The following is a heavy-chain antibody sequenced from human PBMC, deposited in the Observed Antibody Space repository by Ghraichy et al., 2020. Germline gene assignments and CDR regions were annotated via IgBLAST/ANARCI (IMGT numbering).Heavy chain of an antibody. V-gene: IGHV3-7*03. CDR3: ARDLGWQLAVGLDY. CDR2: IKQDGSEK. Sequence: GGSLRLSCAASGFTFSSYWMSWVRQAPGKGLEWVANIKQDGSEKYYVDSVKGRFTISRDNAKNSLYLQMNSLRAEDTAVYYCARDLGWQLAVGLDYWGQGTLVTVSS. J-gene: IGHJ4*02. D-gene: IGHD6-6*01. CDR1: GFTFSSYW.